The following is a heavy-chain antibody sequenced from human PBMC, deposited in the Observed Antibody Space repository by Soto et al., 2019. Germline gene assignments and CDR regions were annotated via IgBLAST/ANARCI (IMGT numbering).Heavy chain of an antibody. D-gene: IGHD3-16*01. CDR1: GYTLTELS. V-gene: IGHV1-24*01. J-gene: IGHJ3*02. CDR2: FDPEDGET. CDR3: ATGISLAYDYIWGSYGHDAFDI. Sequence: GASVKVSCKVSGYTLTELSMHWVRQAPGKGLEWMGGFDPEDGETIYAQKFQGRVTMTEDTSTDTAYMELSSLRSEDTAVYYCATGISLAYDYIWGSYGHDAFDIWGEGTMVTVSS.